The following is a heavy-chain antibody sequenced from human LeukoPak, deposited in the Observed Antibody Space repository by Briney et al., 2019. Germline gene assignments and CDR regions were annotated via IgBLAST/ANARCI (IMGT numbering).Heavy chain of an antibody. CDR3: AKDGVVRGVIVPRTRAYYFDS. CDR1: GFTVSSNY. CDR2: IYSGGST. D-gene: IGHD3-10*01. V-gene: IGHV3-53*01. J-gene: IGHJ4*02. Sequence: GGSLRLPCAASGFTVSSNYMSWVRQAPGKGLEWVSVIYSGGSTYYADSVKGRFTISRDNSKNTLYMQMNSLRAEDTAVYYCAKDGVVRGVIVPRTRAYYFDSWGQGTLVTVSS.